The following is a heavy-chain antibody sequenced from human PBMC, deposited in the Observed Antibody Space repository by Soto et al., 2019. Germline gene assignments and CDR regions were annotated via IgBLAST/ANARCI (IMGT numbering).Heavy chain of an antibody. CDR2: ISYNGKNE. V-gene: IGHV3-30*18. D-gene: IGHD1-1*01. Sequence: GGSLRLSCVASGFTFRNHGMHWVRQAPGKGLEWVAVISYNGKNEHYADSPKGRFTISRDNSKNTVFLQMNSLTPEDTAVYYCAKDRNYIAIVEMATTGMDVWGQGTTVTVSS. J-gene: IGHJ6*02. CDR1: GFTFRNHG. CDR3: AKDRNYIAIVEMATTGMDV.